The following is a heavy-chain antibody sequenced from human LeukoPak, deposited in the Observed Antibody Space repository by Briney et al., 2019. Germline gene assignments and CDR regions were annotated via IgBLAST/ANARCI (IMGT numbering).Heavy chain of an antibody. V-gene: IGHV4-59*12. J-gene: IGHJ4*02. Sequence: SETLSLTCTVSGGSISSYYWSWIRQPPGKGLEWIGYIYYSGSTNYNPSLKSRVTISVDTSKNQFSLKLSSVTAADTAVYYCARGRARRGARVVAATGYLDYWGQGTLVTVSS. CDR1: GGSISSYY. CDR3: ARGRARRGARVVAATGYLDY. CDR2: IYYSGST. D-gene: IGHD2-15*01.